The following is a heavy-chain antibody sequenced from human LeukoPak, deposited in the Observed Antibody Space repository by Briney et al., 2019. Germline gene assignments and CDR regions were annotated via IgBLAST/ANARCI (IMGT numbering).Heavy chain of an antibody. V-gene: IGHV3-33*01. J-gene: IGHJ4*02. CDR2: IWYDGSNK. Sequence: GSLSLSCAASGFTFSSYGMHWVRQAPGKGLEWVAVIWYDGSNKYYADSVKGRFTISRDNSKNTLYLQMNSLRAEDTAVYYCARSSPLGSGWLQSPFDYWGQGTLVTVSS. CDR3: ARSSPLGSGWLQSPFDY. CDR1: GFTFSSYG. D-gene: IGHD6-19*01.